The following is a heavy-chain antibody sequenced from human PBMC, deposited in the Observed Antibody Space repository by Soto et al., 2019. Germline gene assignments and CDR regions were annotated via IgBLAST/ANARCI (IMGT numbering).Heavy chain of an antibody. D-gene: IGHD2-2*01. CDR3: AVSRDGYSMDV. V-gene: IGHV4-31*03. CDR2: IYYSGST. Sequence: QVQLQESGPGLVKPSQTLSLTCTVSGGSISGGRYYWSWIRQHPGKGLEWIGYIYYSGSTYYNPSLKSRVTISVDTSKDQFSLKLSSVTAADTAVYYCAVSRDGYSMDVWGQGTTVTVSS. J-gene: IGHJ6*02. CDR1: GGSISGGRYY.